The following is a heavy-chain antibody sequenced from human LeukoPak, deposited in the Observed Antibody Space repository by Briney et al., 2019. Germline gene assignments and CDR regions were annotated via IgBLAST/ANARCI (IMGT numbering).Heavy chain of an antibody. D-gene: IGHD3-22*01. CDR2: ISAYNGNT. V-gene: IGHV1-18*01. Sequence: ASVKVSCKAAGYTLRSYGITWVRQAPGQGLEWMGWISAYNGNTKYPQKLQGRVTMTTDTSTSTAYMELRSLRSDDTAVYYCARGPLNYYDSSGYYVPADYWGQGTLVTVSS. J-gene: IGHJ4*02. CDR1: GYTLRSYG. CDR3: ARGPLNYYDSSGYYVPADY.